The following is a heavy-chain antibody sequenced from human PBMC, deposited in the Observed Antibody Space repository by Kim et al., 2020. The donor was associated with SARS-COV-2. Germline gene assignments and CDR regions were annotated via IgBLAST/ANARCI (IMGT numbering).Heavy chain of an antibody. CDR1: GGSISSYY. D-gene: IGHD6-6*01. J-gene: IGHJ6*03. CDR3: ARGVQQLVRYYYYMDV. Sequence: SETLSLTCTVSGGSISSYYWSWIRQPPGKGLEWIGYIYYSGSTNYNPSLKSRVTISVDTSKNQFSLKLSSVTAADTAVYYCARGVQQLVRYYYYMDVWGKGTTVTVSS. CDR2: IYYSGST. V-gene: IGHV4-59*01.